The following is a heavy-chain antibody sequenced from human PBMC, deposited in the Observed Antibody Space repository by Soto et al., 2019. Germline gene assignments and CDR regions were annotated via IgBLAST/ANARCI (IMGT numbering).Heavy chain of an antibody. CDR2: IRSKANSY. CDR3: ASPARPEYYYYGMDV. J-gene: IGHJ6*02. CDR1: GFTFSGSA. Sequence: PGGSLRLSCAASGFTFSGSAMHWVRQASGKGLEWVGRIRSKANSYADSVKGRFTISRDNSKNTLYLQMNSLRAEDTAVYYCASPARPEYYYYGMDVWGQGTTVTVSS. D-gene: IGHD6-6*01. V-gene: IGHV3-73*01.